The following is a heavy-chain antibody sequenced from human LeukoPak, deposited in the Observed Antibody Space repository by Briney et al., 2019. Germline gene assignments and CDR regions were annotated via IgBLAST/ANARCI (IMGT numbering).Heavy chain of an antibody. D-gene: IGHD3-3*01. CDR3: AREGPRLVGRFYYYYGMDV. J-gene: IGHJ6*02. Sequence: PGGSLRLSCAASGFTFSSYGMHWVRQAPGKGLEWVAVIWYDGSNKYYADSVKGRFTISRDNSKNTLYLQMNSLRAEDTAVYYCAREGPRLVGRFYYYYGMDVWGQGTTVTVSS. CDR1: GFTFSSYG. V-gene: IGHV3-33*01. CDR2: IWYDGSNK.